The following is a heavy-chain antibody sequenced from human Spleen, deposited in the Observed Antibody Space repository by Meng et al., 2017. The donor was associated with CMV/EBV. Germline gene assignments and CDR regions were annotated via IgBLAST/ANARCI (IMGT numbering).Heavy chain of an antibody. CDR1: GFTFSSYW. CDR3: ARDSTRWAQSIAAEGAFDI. CDR2: IKQDGSEK. V-gene: IGHV3-7*01. D-gene: IGHD6-13*01. Sequence: GGSLRLSCAASGFTFSSYWMSWVRQAPGKGLEWVANIKQDGSEKNYVDSVKGRFTISRDNAKNSLYLQMNSLRAEDTAVYYCARDSTRWAQSIAAEGAFDIWGQGTMVTVSS. J-gene: IGHJ3*02.